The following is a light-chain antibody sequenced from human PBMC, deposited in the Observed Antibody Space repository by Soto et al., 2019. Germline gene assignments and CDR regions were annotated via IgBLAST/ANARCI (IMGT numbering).Light chain of an antibody. J-gene: IGKJ1*01. CDR2: LAS. Sequence: VEVTHPPLSLSVTPVDPSSISCVAIQILHSNGINYLHWYLQRPGQPPRLLIYLASNRASGVPSRFSGSGSGTEFTLTISSLQPDDFATYYCQQYNSYSGTFGQGTKVDIK. CDR1: QILHSNGINY. V-gene: IGKV2-28*01. CDR3: QQYNSYSGT.